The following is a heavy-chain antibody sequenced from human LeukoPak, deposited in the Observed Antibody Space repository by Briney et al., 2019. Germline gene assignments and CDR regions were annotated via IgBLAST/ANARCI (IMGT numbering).Heavy chain of an antibody. J-gene: IGHJ4*02. Sequence: GGSLRLSCATSGLAFSNFWMYWVRQAPGKGLEWVASIKPDGSEDFYADSVKGQFNISRDNAKNSLFLQMTNLKAEDTAVYYCAVDRRFKIFDYWGQGTLVTVSS. CDR3: AVDRRFKIFDY. CDR2: IKPDGSED. D-gene: IGHD5-24*01. CDR1: GLAFSNFW. V-gene: IGHV3-7*01.